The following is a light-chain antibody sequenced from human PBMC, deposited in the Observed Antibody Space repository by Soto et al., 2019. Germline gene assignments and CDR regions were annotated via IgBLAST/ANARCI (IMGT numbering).Light chain of an antibody. Sequence: EIALTQYKGTLALSPGERATLSCRASQSFRGLLAWYQQKPGQAPRLLISGISRRAPGIPDRFSGDGSGTDFTLTISRLEPEDYAVYYCRQYDGSPITFGQGTRLEIK. CDR3: RQYDGSPIT. CDR2: GIS. V-gene: IGKV3-20*01. CDR1: QSFRGL. J-gene: IGKJ5*01.